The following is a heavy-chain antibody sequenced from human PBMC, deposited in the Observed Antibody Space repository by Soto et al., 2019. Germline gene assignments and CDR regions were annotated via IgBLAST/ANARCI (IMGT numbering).Heavy chain of an antibody. V-gene: IGHV4-34*01. CDR1: GGSCSGYY. CDR3: ARGRRKFIGPYYYDSSGYPTGHYFDY. CDR2: INHSGST. D-gene: IGHD3-22*01. J-gene: IGHJ4*02. Sequence: SETLSLTCAVYGGSCSGYYWSWIRQPPGKGLEWIGEINHSGSTNYNPSLKSRVTISVDTSKNQLSLKLSSVTAADTAVYYCARGRRKFIGPYYYDSSGYPTGHYFDYWGQGTLVTVSS.